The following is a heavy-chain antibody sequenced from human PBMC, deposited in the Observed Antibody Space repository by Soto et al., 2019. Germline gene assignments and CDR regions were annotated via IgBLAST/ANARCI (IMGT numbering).Heavy chain of an antibody. J-gene: IGHJ3*02. CDR2: IYHSGST. CDR1: GGSISSSNW. V-gene: IGHV4-4*02. D-gene: IGHD5-12*01. Sequence: SETLSLTCAVSGGSISSSNWWRWVRQPPGKGLEWIGEIYHSGSTNYNPSLKSRVTISVDKSKNQFSLKLSSVTAADTAVYYCARGRGGLRFVDAFDIWGQGTMVT. CDR3: ARGRGGLRFVDAFDI.